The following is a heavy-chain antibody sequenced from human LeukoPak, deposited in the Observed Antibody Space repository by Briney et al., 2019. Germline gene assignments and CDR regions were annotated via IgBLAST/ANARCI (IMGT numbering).Heavy chain of an antibody. V-gene: IGHV3-48*04. CDR1: GFTFRNCG. D-gene: IGHD6-13*01. CDR2: ISSSGSTI. Sequence: GGSLRLSCVASGFTFRNCGMTWVRQAPGKGLEWVSYISSSGSTIYYADSVKGRFTISRDNAKNSLYLQMNSLRAEDTAVYYCARDRSSSWGLYYYYGMDVWGQGTTVTVSS. CDR3: ARDRSSSWGLYYYYGMDV. J-gene: IGHJ6*02.